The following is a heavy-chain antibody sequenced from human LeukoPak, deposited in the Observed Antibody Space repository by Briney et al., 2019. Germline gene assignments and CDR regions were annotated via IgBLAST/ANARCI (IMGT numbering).Heavy chain of an antibody. V-gene: IGHV3-30*02. CDR1: GFTFSSYG. J-gene: IGHJ4*02. CDR3: AKDRDEESYYYDTSVIFDY. CDR2: IQYHGGNK. Sequence: GGSLRLSCAVSGFTFSSYGMHWVRQAPGKGLEWVAFIQYHGGNKYYADSVKGRFTISRDNSKNTLYLQMNSLRAEDTAVYYCAKDRDEESYYYDTSVIFDYWGQGTLVTVSA. D-gene: IGHD3-22*01.